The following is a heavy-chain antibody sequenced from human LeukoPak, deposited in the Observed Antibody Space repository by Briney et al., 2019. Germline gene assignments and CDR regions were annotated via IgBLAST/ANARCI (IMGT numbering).Heavy chain of an antibody. CDR3: ARDSTVVPLDY. V-gene: IGHV4-4*07. D-gene: IGHD3-10*01. J-gene: IGHJ4*02. CDR2: IYTSGST. CDR1: GGSISSYY. Sequence: PSETLSLTCTVSGGSISSYYWSWIRQPAGKGLEWIGRIYTSGSTYYNPSLKSRVTISVDTSKNQFSLKLSSVTAADTAVYYCARDSTVVPLDYWGQGTLVTVSS.